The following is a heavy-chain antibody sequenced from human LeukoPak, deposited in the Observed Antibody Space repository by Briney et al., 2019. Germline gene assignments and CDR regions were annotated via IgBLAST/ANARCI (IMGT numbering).Heavy chain of an antibody. J-gene: IGHJ3*02. V-gene: IGHV3-23*01. D-gene: IGHD1-14*01. CDR3: AKAVSFPFSNDAFDI. CDR1: GFTFSSYS. CDR2: ISGSGGST. Sequence: PGGSLRLSCAASGFTFSSYSMHWVRQAPGKGLEWVSTISGSGGSTYYADSVKGRFTISRDNSKNTLYLQMNSLRVEDTAVFYCAKAVSFPFSNDAFDIWGQGTVVTVSS.